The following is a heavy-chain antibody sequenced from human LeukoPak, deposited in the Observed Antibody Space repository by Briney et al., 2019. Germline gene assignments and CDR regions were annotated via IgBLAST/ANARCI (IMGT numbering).Heavy chain of an antibody. CDR3: ARGGGYHAFDI. V-gene: IGHV3-74*03. D-gene: IGHD1-26*01. CDR2: INNDGGGT. CDR1: GFTFSSYW. Sequence: GGSLRLSCAASGFTFSSYWIYWVRQAPGKGLVYVSRINNDGGGTTYADSVRGRSTISRDNARNMVYLQMDGLRADDTAVYYCARGGGYHAFDIWGQGTMVTVSS. J-gene: IGHJ3*02.